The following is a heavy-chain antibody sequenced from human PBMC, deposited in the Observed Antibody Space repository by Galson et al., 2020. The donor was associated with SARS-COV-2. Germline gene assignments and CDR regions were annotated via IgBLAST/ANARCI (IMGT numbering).Heavy chain of an antibody. CDR2: ISYDGSNK. CDR3: ASALSSSGSAPYYYYYGMDV. J-gene: IGHJ6*02. CDR1: GFTFSSYA. V-gene: IGHV3-30-3*01. D-gene: IGHD6-19*01. Sequence: TGGSLRLSCAASGFTFSSYAMHWVRQAPGKGLEWVAVISYDGSNKYYADSVKGRFTISRDNSKNTLYLQMNSLRAEDTAVYYCASALSSSGSAPYYYYYGMDVWGQGTTVTVSS.